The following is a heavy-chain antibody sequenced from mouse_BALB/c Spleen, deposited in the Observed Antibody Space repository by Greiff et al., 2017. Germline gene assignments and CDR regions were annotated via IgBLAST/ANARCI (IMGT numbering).Heavy chain of an antibody. Sequence: EVKLVESGGGLVKPGGSLKLSCSASGFTFSSYAMSWVRQTPEKRLEWVASISSGGSTYYPDSVKGRFTISRDNARNILYLQMSSLRSEDTAMYYCASNDGLGAMDYWGQGTSVTVSA. CDR1: GFTFSSYA. CDR2: ISSGGST. V-gene: IGHV5-6-5*01. CDR3: ASNDGLGAMDY. J-gene: IGHJ4*01. D-gene: IGHD2-3*01.